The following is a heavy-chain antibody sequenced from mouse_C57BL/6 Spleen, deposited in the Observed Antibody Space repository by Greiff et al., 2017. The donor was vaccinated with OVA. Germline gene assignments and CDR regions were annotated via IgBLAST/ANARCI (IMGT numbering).Heavy chain of an antibody. CDR1: GYTFTSYW. V-gene: IGHV1-50*01. CDR3: ARWDYDGYYLDY. J-gene: IGHJ2*01. CDR2: IDPSDSYT. D-gene: IGHD2-4*01. Sequence: QVQLQQPGAELVKPGASVKLSCKASGYTFTSYWMQWVKQRPGQGLEWIGEIDPSDSYTNYNHKFKGKATLTVDTSSSTAYMQLSSLTTEDSAVYYCARWDYDGYYLDYWGQGTTLTVSS.